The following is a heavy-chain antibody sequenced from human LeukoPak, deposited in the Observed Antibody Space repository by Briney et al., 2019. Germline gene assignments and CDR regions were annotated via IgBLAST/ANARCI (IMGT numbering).Heavy chain of an antibody. CDR3: AREISSSWYYFDY. J-gene: IGHJ4*02. D-gene: IGHD6-13*01. Sequence: GGSLRLSCAASGFTFSSYSMNWVRQAPGKGLEWVSSISSSSSYVYYADSVKGRFTISRDNAKNSLYLQMNSLRAEDTAVYYCAREISSSWYYFDYWGQGTLVTVSS. CDR2: ISSSSSYV. CDR1: GFTFSSYS. V-gene: IGHV3-21*01.